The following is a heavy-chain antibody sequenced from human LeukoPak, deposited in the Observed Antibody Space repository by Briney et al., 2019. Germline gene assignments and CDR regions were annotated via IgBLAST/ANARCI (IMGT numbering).Heavy chain of an antibody. CDR2: INPNSGGT. D-gene: IGHD1-26*01. CDR1: GYTFTGYY. J-gene: IGHJ3*02. Sequence: ASVKVSCKASGYTFTGYYMHWVRQATGQGHEWMGWINPNSGGTNYAQKFQGRITMTRDTSISTAYLQLSSLISDDTAVYYCARVATTGRAFDIWGRGTVVTVSS. CDR3: ARVATTGRAFDI. V-gene: IGHV1-2*02.